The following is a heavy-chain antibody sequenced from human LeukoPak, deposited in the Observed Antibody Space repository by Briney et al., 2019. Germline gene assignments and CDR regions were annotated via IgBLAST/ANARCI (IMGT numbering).Heavy chain of an antibody. CDR1: GGSFSGYY. CDR2: IYYSGST. CDR3: ARGQLWYDY. Sequence: SSETLSLTCTVSGGSFSGYYCTWIRQHPGKGLEWIGYIYYSGSTYYNPSLKSRVTISVDTSKNQFSLKLSSVTAADTAVYYCARGQLWYDYWGQGTLVTVSS. J-gene: IGHJ4*02. D-gene: IGHD5-18*01. V-gene: IGHV4-59*06.